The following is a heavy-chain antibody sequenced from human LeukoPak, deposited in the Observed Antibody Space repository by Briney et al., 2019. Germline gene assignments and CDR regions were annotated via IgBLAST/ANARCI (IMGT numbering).Heavy chain of an antibody. Sequence: SETLSLTCAVYGGSFSGYYWSWIRQPPGKGLEWIGEINHSGSTNYNPSLKSRVTISVDTSKNQFSLQLSSVTAADTAVYSWARGVEFGEPTFGIDWFDPWGQGTLVTVSS. CDR2: INHSGST. V-gene: IGHV4-34*01. D-gene: IGHD3-10*01. CDR1: GGSFSGYY. CDR3: ARGVEFGEPTFGIDWFDP. J-gene: IGHJ5*02.